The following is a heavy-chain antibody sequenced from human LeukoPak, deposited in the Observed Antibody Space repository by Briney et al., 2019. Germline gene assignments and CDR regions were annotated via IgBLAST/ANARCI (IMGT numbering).Heavy chain of an antibody. CDR1: GYTFTGYY. V-gene: IGHV1-2*02. D-gene: IGHD2-2*01. CDR2: INPNSGGT. Sequence: ASVKASCKASGYTFTGYYMHWVRQAPGQGLEWMGWINPNSGGTNYAQKFQGRVTMIRDTSISTAYMELSRLRSDDTAVYYCARGGPHCSSTSCLTFDPWGQGTLVTVPS. J-gene: IGHJ5*02. CDR3: ARGGPHCSSTSCLTFDP.